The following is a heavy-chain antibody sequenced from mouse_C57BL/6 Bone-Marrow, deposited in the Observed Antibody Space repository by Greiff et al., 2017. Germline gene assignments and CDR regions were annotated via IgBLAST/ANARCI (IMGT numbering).Heavy chain of an antibody. CDR3: ARAGPLGRSFDY. D-gene: IGHD4-1*01. CDR1: GYTFTSYW. CDR2: IYPTSGRT. Sequence: QVHVKQPGAELVKPGASVKMSCKASGYTFTSYWITWVKQRPGQGLEWIGDIYPTSGRTNYNEKFKSKAKLTVDTSSNTAYMQRSSLTSEDSAVFYCARAGPLGRSFDYWGQGTTLTVSS. V-gene: IGHV1-55*01. J-gene: IGHJ2*01.